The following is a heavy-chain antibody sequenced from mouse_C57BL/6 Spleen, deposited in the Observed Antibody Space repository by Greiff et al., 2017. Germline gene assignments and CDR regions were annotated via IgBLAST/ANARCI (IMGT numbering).Heavy chain of an antibody. J-gene: IGHJ1*03. CDR3: ARSTGSYYDCSKDWYFDV. CDR1: GYTFTSYW. V-gene: IGHV1-69*01. Sequence: VQLQQPGAELVMPGASVKLSCKASGYTFTSYWMHWVKQRPGQGLEWIGEIDPSDSYTTYNQKFKGKSTLTVDKSSSTAYMQLSNLTSEDSAVYYCARSTGSYYDCSKDWYFDVWGKGTTVTVSS. D-gene: IGHD1-1*01. CDR2: IDPSDSYT.